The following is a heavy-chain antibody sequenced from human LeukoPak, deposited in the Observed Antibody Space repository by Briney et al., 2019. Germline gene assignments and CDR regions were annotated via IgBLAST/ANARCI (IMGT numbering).Heavy chain of an antibody. D-gene: IGHD6-19*01. J-gene: IGHJ4*02. Sequence: PGASLRLSCAASGFSLSTYGVSWVRQPPGKGLEWVSGITGTGESTYYADSVKGRFTVSRDTSKNTLYLQMNSLRAEDTAIYYCAKDHGTAVAGFYYWGQGTLVTVSS. V-gene: IGHV3-23*01. CDR2: ITGTGEST. CDR1: GFSLSTYG. CDR3: AKDHGTAVAGFYY.